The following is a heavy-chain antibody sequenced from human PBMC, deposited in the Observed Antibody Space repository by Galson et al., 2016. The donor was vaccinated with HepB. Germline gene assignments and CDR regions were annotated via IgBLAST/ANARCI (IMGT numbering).Heavy chain of an antibody. Sequence: ETLSLSCAVYGGSFSGYYWSGIRQPPGKGLEWIVELNHRGSTNYNPSLKSRVTISVDTSKNKLSLKLSSVTAADTAVYYCARGDNPDYGDYASAYYYMDVWGKGTTVTVSS. D-gene: IGHD4-17*01. J-gene: IGHJ6*03. CDR1: GGSFSGYY. CDR2: LNHRGST. CDR3: ARGDNPDYGDYASAYYYMDV. V-gene: IGHV4-34*01.